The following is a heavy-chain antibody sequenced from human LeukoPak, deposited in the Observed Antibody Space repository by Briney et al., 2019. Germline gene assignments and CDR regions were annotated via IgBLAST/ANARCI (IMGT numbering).Heavy chain of an antibody. CDR2: ISSNGGST. J-gene: IGHJ4*02. D-gene: IGHD3-16*01. CDR1: GFTVSSNY. V-gene: IGHV3-64*04. CDR3: ARSRYDYIWGIDY. Sequence: GGSLRLSCAASGFTVSSNYMSWVRQAPGKGLEYVSAISSNGGSTYYANSVKGRFTISRDNSKNTLYLQMNSLRDEDTAAFYCARSRYDYIWGIDYWGQGTLVTISS.